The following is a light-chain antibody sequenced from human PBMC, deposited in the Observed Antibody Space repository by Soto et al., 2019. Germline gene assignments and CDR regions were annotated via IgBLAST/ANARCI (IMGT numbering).Light chain of an antibody. CDR2: AAS. CDR1: QSISSY. V-gene: IGKV1-39*01. CDR3: QQSYSTPT. Sequence: DIQMTQSPSSLSASVGDRVTITCRASQSISSYLNWYQQKPGKAPKLLIYAASSLQSGVPSRFSGSGSGTDFTLTISSLQPEDFATYYCQQSYSTPTFVQGTKVDIK. J-gene: IGKJ1*01.